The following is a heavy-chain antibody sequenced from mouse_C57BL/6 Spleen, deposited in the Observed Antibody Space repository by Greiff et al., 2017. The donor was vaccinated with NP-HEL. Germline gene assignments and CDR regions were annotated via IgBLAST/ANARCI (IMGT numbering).Heavy chain of an antibody. J-gene: IGHJ4*01. Sequence: VQLQQSGPELVKPGASVKISCKASGYSFTGYYMNWVKQSPEKSLEWIGEITPSTGGTTYNQKFKAKATLTVDKSSSTAYMQLKSLTSEDSAVYYCARGDRRYWGQGTSVTVSS. CDR2: ITPSTGGT. V-gene: IGHV1-42*01. CDR1: GYSFTGYY. CDR3: ARGDRRY.